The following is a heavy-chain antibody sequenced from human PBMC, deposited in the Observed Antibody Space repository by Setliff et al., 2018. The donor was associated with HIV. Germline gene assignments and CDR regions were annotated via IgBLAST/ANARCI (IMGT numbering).Heavy chain of an antibody. V-gene: IGHV3-48*04. CDR3: ARLDFFDSSTYPPYDS. J-gene: IGHJ4*02. D-gene: IGHD3-22*01. CDR1: GFSFSNVW. CDR2: ISSSSSPI. Sequence: LRLSCAASGFSFSNVWMSWVRQAPGKGLEWISFISSSSSPIYYADSVKGRFTISRDNAKNSLFLQMNSLRAEDTAMYYCARLDFFDSSTYPPYDSWGQGTLVTVSS.